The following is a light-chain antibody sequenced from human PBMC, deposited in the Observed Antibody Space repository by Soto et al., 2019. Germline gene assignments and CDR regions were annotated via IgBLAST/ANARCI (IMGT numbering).Light chain of an antibody. CDR2: AAS. V-gene: IGKV1-27*01. J-gene: IGKJ1*01. CDR3: KHYNSAPWT. Sequence: DIPMTQSPSSLSASVGDRVTITCRARQGISNFLAWYQQKPGKVPKLLIYAASTLQSGVPSRFSGSGSGTDFTLTITTLKTADVATYYCKHYNSAPWTFGQGTKVETK. CDR1: QGISNF.